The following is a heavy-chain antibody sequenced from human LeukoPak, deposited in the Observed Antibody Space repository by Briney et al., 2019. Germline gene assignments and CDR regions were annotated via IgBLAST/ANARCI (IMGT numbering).Heavy chain of an antibody. D-gene: IGHD5-12*01. CDR1: GFLFSNSW. CDR2: INQDGSAK. Sequence: HPGGSLRLSCADSGFLFSNSWMAWVRQAPGRGLEWLANINQDGSAKTCVDSVKGRFTISRDNAKNSLYLQMNSLRAEDTAMHYCARDSGYNAFDYWGQGTLVTVSS. V-gene: IGHV3-7*05. CDR3: ARDSGYNAFDY. J-gene: IGHJ4*02.